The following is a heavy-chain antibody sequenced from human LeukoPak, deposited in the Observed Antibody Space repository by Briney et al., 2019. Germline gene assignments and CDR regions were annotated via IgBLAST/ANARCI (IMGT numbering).Heavy chain of an antibody. CDR3: AKPRTTGLGWAQFDY. CDR2: FDGNGPNT. J-gene: IGHJ4*02. Sequence: ETLSLTCTVSGGSISSSSYYWGWIRQPPGKGLEWVSGFDGNGPNTYYADSVKGRWTISRDNSRNTLYLEMNSLRPEDTAIYYCAKPRTTGLGWAQFDYWGQGSLVTVSS. V-gene: IGHV3-23*01. D-gene: IGHD2-8*02. CDR1: GGSISSSSYY.